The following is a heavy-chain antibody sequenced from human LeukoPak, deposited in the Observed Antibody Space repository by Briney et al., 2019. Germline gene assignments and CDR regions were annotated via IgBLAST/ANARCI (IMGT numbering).Heavy chain of an antibody. D-gene: IGHD6-19*01. Sequence: SETLSLTCAVYGGSFSGYYWSWLRQPPGKGLEWIGEINHSGSTNYNPSLKSRVTISVDTSKNQFSLKLSSVTAADTAVYYCARAQSSGNWFDPWGQGTLVTVSS. J-gene: IGHJ5*02. V-gene: IGHV4-34*01. CDR1: GGSFSGYY. CDR3: ARAQSSGNWFDP. CDR2: INHSGST.